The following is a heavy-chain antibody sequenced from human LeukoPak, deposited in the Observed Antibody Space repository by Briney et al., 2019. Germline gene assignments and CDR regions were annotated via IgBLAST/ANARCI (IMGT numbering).Heavy chain of an antibody. Sequence: GASVKVSCKASGYTFTSYGISWVRQAPGQGLEWMGWISAYNGNTNYAQKLQGRVTFTRNTSISTAYMELSSLKSEDTAVYYCARRALERRAGSWFDPWGQGTLVTVSS. V-gene: IGHV1-18*01. D-gene: IGHD3-3*01. CDR1: GYTFTSYG. CDR2: ISAYNGNT. J-gene: IGHJ5*02. CDR3: ARRALERRAGSWFDP.